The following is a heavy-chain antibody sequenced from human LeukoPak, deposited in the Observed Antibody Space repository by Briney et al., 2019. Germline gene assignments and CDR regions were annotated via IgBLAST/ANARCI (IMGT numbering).Heavy chain of an antibody. D-gene: IGHD2-15*01. CDR3: ASLGYCSGGSCDY. V-gene: IGHV4-34*01. J-gene: IGHJ4*02. Sequence: SETLSLTCAVYGGSFSGYYWSWIRQPPGKGLEWIGEISHSGSTNYNPSLKSRVTISVDTSKNQFSLKLSSVTAADTAVYYCASLGYCSGGSCDYWGQGTLVTVSS. CDR2: ISHSGST. CDR1: GGSFSGYY.